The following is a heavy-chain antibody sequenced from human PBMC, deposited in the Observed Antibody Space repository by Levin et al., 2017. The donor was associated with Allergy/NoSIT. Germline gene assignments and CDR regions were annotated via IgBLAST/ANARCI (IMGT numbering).Heavy chain of an antibody. J-gene: IGHJ4*02. D-gene: IGHD3-3*01. CDR3: ARAPRSGYYRGGGDYFDY. Sequence: KISCKASGGTFSSYAISWVRQAPGQGLEWMGGIIPIFGTANYAQKFQGRVTITADESTSTAYMELSSLRSEDTAVYYCARAPRSGYYRGGGDYFDYWGQGTLVTVSS. CDR1: GGTFSSYA. CDR2: IIPIFGTA. V-gene: IGHV1-69*01.